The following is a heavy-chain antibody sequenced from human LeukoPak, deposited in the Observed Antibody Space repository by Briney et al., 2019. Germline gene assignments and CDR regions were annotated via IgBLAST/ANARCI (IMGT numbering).Heavy chain of an antibody. J-gene: IGHJ3*02. V-gene: IGHV3-64*01. D-gene: IGHD2-15*01. CDR2: ISSNGGST. CDR3: ARGGSGSGSRRGAFDI. Sequence: PGGSLRLSCAASGFTFSSYAMHWVRQAPGKGLEYVSAISSNGGSTYYANSVKGRFTISRDNSKNTLYLQMNSLRAEDTAVYYCARGGSGSGSRRGAFDIWGQGTMVTVSS. CDR1: GFTFSSYA.